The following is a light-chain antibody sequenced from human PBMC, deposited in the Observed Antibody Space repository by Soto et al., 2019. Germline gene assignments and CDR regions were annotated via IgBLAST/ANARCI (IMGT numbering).Light chain of an antibody. J-gene: IGLJ3*02. CDR3: GTWDSSLSAWV. Sequence: QSVLTQPPSVSAAPGQKVTISCSGSSSNIGNNYVSWYQQLPGTAPKLLIYENNKRPSGIPARFSGSKSGTSATLGITGLQTGDEADYYCGTWDSSLSAWVFGGGTKVTVL. CDR2: ENN. CDR1: SSNIGNNY. V-gene: IGLV1-51*02.